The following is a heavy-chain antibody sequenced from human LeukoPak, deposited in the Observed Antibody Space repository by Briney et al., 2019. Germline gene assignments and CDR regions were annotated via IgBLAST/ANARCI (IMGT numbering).Heavy chain of an antibody. Sequence: ASVKVSCKASGYTFTSYGISWVRQAPGQGLEWMGWISAYNGNTNYAQKLQGRLTMTTETSTSTAYMELSSLRSEDTAVYYCARDLVDNACDFWGQGTLVTVSS. CDR2: ISAYNGNT. D-gene: IGHD2-8*01. CDR1: GYTFTSYG. J-gene: IGHJ4*02. V-gene: IGHV1-18*01. CDR3: ARDLVDNACDF.